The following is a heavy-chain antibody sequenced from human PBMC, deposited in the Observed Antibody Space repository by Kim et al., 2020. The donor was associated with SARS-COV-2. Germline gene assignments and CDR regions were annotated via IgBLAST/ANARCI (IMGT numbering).Heavy chain of an antibody. CDR2: IKSKTDGGTT. D-gene: IGHD6-19*01. CDR1: GFTFSNAW. J-gene: IGHJ4*02. CDR3: TTDLFGGAVAGSPFGY. Sequence: GGSLRLSCAASGFTFSNAWMSWVRQAPGKGLEWVGRIKSKTDGGTTDYAAPVKGRFTISRDDSKNTLYLQMNSLKTEDTAVYYCTTDLFGGAVAGSPFGYWGQGTLVTVSS. V-gene: IGHV3-15*01.